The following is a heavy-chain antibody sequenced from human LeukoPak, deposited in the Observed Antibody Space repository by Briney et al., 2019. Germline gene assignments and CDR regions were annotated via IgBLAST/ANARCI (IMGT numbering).Heavy chain of an antibody. Sequence: ASVKVSCKASGYTFTGYYMHWVRQAPGQGLEWMGWINPNSGGTNYAQKFQGRVTMTRDTSISTAYMELSRLRSEDTAVYYCARDCSGGSCYDYWGQGTLVTVSS. D-gene: IGHD2-15*01. J-gene: IGHJ4*02. CDR1: GYTFTGYY. CDR2: INPNSGGT. CDR3: ARDCSGGSCYDY. V-gene: IGHV1-2*02.